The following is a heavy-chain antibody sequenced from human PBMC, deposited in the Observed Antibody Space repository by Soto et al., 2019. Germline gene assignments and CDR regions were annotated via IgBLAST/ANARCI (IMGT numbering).Heavy chain of an antibody. V-gene: IGHV1-69*01. CDR3: ARVYGYCSGGSCYRNGMDV. CDR2: IIPIFGTA. CDR1: GGTFSSYA. Sequence: QVQLVQSGAEVKKPGSSVKVSCKASGGTFSSYAISWVRQAPGQGLEWMGGIIPIFGTANYAQKFQGRVKITADESTSTAYMEVSSLRSEDTAVYYCARVYGYCSGGSCYRNGMDVWGQGTTVTVSS. J-gene: IGHJ6*02. D-gene: IGHD2-15*01.